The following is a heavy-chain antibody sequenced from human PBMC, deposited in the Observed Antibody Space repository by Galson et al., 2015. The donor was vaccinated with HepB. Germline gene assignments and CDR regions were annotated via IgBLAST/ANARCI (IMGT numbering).Heavy chain of an antibody. Sequence: SLRLSCAASGFTFSSYGMHWFRQAPGKGLEWVAVIWYDGSNKYYGDSVKGRFTISRDNSKNTLYLQMNSLRAEDTAVYYCARDSAVGQLLYYFDYWGQGTLVTVSS. CDR1: GFTFSSYG. J-gene: IGHJ4*02. CDR2: IWYDGSNK. V-gene: IGHV3-33*01. CDR3: ARDSAVGQLLYYFDY. D-gene: IGHD1-26*01.